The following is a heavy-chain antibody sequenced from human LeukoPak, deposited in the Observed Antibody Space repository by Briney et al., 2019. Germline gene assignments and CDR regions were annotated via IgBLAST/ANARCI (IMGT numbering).Heavy chain of an antibody. CDR2: IYHSGST. CDR3: ARAPRYYYDTDDAFDI. Sequence: SQTLSLTCAVSGGSISSGGYSWSWIRQPPGKGLEWIGYIYHSGSTYYNPSLKSRVTISVDRSKNQFSLKLSSVTAADTAVYYCARAPRYYYDTDDAFDIWGQGTTVTVSS. V-gene: IGHV4-30-2*01. J-gene: IGHJ3*02. CDR1: GGSISSGGYS. D-gene: IGHD3-22*01.